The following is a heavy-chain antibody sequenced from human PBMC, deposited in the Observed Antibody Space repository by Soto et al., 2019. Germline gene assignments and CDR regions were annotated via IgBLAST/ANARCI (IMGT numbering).Heavy chain of an antibody. CDR3: ARGDNWNQFDP. D-gene: IGHD1-1*01. Sequence: PSETLSLTCAVYGGSFSGYYWSWIRQPPGKGLEWIGEINHSGSTNYNPSLKSRVTISVDTSKNQFSLKLSSVTAADTAVYYCARGDNWNQFDPWGQGTLVTVSS. J-gene: IGHJ5*02. CDR1: GGSFSGYY. CDR2: INHSGST. V-gene: IGHV4-34*01.